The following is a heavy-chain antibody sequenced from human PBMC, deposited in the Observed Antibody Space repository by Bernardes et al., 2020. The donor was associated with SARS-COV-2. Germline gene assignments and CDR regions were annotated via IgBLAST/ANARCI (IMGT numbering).Heavy chain of an antibody. CDR1: GVSISNDY. Sequence: SETLSLTCSVSGVSISNDYFNWIRQTPTKGLEWIGYIYSTVSTNYNPSLESRVSMSVDRSKKQFSLDLRAVTAADTAVYYCATSTGHCSGGSCFNLWGQGFLVSVSS. CDR3: ATSTGHCSGGSCFNL. V-gene: IGHV4-59*03. J-gene: IGHJ1*01. D-gene: IGHD2-15*01. CDR2: IYSTVST.